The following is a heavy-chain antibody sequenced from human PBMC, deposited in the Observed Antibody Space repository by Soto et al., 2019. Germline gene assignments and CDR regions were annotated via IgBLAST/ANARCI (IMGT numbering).Heavy chain of an antibody. D-gene: IGHD3-10*01. J-gene: IGHJ4*02. CDR2: IYYSRSN. Sequence: QVQLQESGPGLVKPSQTLSLTCTVSGGSISSGGYYWSWIRQHPGKGLEWIGYIYYSRSNYYNLSLKSRVTISVDTSKNQFSLKLSSVTAADTAVYYCARDRPHYGSGSYTVESLDYWGQGTLVTVSS. V-gene: IGHV4-31*03. CDR3: ARDRPHYGSGSYTVESLDY. CDR1: GGSISSGGYY.